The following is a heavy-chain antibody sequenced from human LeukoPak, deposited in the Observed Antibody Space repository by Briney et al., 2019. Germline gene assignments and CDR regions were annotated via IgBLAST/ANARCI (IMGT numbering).Heavy chain of an antibody. CDR2: INHSGST. D-gene: IGHD3-22*01. CDR1: GGSFSGYY. V-gene: IGHV4-34*01. Sequence: SETLSLTCAAYGGSFSGYYWSWIRQPPGKGLEWIGEINHSGSTNYNPSLKSRVTISVDTSKNQFSLKLSSVTAADTAVYYCARARSAYYDSSGTRGPLTYWGQGTLVTVSS. J-gene: IGHJ4*02. CDR3: ARARSAYYDSSGTRGPLTY.